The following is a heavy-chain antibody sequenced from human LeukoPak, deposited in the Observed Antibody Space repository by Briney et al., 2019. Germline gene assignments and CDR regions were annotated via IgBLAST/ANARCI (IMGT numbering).Heavy chain of an antibody. CDR1: GYNFINYW. CDR3: AREADRYDGSGRLRARYFDY. J-gene: IGHJ4*02. V-gene: IGHV5-51*01. Sequence: GESLKISCKGSGYNFINYWIAWVRQMPGKGLEWMGIFYPGDADTRYSPSFQGQVTISADKSISTAYLQWSTLKASDTAIYYCAREADRYDGSGRLRARYFDYWGQGTLVTVSS. CDR2: FYPGDADT. D-gene: IGHD3-22*01.